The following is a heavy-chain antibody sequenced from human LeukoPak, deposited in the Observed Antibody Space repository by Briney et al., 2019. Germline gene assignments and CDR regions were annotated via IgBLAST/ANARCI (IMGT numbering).Heavy chain of an antibody. V-gene: IGHV1-2*02. Sequence: ASVKVSCKASGYTFNSYGISWVRQAPGQGLEWMGWINPNSGGTNYAQKFQGRVTMTRDTSLSTAYMELSRLRSDDTAVYYCARATVTTSLDYWGQGTLVTVSS. J-gene: IGHJ4*02. CDR3: ARATVTTSLDY. CDR2: INPNSGGT. CDR1: GYTFNSYG. D-gene: IGHD4-11*01.